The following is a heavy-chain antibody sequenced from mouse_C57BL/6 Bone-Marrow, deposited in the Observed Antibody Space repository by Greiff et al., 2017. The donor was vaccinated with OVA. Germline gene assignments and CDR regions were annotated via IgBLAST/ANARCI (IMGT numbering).Heavy chain of an antibody. V-gene: IGHV5-16*01. J-gene: IGHJ2*01. D-gene: IGHD2-2*01. CDR2: INYDGSST. Sequence: EVMLVESEGGLVQPGSSMKLSCTASGFTFSDYYMAWVRQVPEKGLEWVANINYDGSSTYYLDSLKSRFIISRDNAKNILYLQMSSLKSEDTATYYCARLWLVAFDYWGQGTTLTVSS. CDR3: ARLWLVAFDY. CDR1: GFTFSDYY.